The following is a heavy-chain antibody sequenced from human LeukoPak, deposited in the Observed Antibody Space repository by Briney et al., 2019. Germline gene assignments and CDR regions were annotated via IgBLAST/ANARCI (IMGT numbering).Heavy chain of an antibody. D-gene: IGHD3-22*01. Sequence: GGSLRLSCVASGFTFSSYAMSWVRQAPGKGLEWVSAISGSGGSTYYADSVKGRFTISRDNSKNTLYLQMNSLRAEDTAVYYCAKKEYYYDSSGFDYWGQGTLVTVSS. CDR1: GFTFSSYA. CDR2: ISGSGGST. J-gene: IGHJ4*02. V-gene: IGHV3-23*01. CDR3: AKKEYYYDSSGFDY.